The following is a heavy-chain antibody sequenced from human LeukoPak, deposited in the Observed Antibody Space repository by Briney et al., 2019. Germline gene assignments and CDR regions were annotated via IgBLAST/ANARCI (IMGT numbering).Heavy chain of an antibody. CDR2: ISGSGGST. CDR1: GFTFSSYA. D-gene: IGHD6-19*01. V-gene: IGHV3-23*01. CDR3: ATSRGSGWYDGYFQH. Sequence: PGGSLRLSCAASGFTFSSYAMSWVRQAPGKGLEWVSAISGSGGSTYYADSVKGRFTISRDNSKNTLYLQMNSLRAEDTAVYYCATSRGSGWYDGYFQHWGQGTLVTVSS. J-gene: IGHJ1*01.